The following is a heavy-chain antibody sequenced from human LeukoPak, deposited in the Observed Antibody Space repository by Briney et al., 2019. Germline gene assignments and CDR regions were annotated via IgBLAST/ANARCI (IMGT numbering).Heavy chain of an antibody. Sequence: GGSLRLSCAASGFTFSSYGMSWVRQAPGKGLEWVSAISGSGGSTYYADSVKGRFTISRDNSKNTLYLQMNSLRAEDTAVYYCAKKIDFWSGYYTGWDYWGQGTLVTVSS. CDR3: AKKIDFWSGYYTGWDY. D-gene: IGHD3-3*01. CDR2: ISGSGGST. J-gene: IGHJ4*02. V-gene: IGHV3-23*01. CDR1: GFTFSSYG.